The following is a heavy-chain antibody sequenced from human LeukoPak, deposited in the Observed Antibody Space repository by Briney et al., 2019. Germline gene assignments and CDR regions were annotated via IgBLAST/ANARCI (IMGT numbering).Heavy chain of an antibody. CDR2: ISFDGSNK. CDR3: ARGIVGATKTGVVY. D-gene: IGHD1-26*01. CDR1: GFTFSNFA. V-gene: IGHV3-30-3*01. J-gene: IGHJ4*02. Sequence: GGSLRLSCAASGFTFSNFAMHWVRQAPGKGLEWVAVISFDGSNKYFADSVKGRFTISRGNSKNTLYLQMNSLRTDDTAVYYCARGIVGATKTGVVYWGQGTLVTVSS.